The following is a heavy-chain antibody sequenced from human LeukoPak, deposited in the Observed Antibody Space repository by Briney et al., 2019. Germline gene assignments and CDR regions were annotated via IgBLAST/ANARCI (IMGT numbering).Heavy chain of an antibody. J-gene: IGHJ4*02. D-gene: IGHD5-24*01. CDR2: IWYDGSNK. CDR3: ARDGTGWLTEHYFDY. CDR1: GFTFSSYG. V-gene: IGHV3-33*01. Sequence: SGGSLRLSCAASGFTFSSYGMPRVRQAPGKGLEWVAVIWYDGSNKYYADSVKGRFTISRDNSKNTLYLQMNSLRAEDTAVYYCARDGTGWLTEHYFDYWGQGTLVTVSS.